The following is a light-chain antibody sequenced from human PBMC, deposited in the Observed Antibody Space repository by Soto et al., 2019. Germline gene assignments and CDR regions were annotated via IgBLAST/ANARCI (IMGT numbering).Light chain of an antibody. J-gene: IGLJ1*01. CDR1: SSDVGGYKY. CDR2: DVT. Sequence: QSALTQPASVSGSPGQSITISCTGTSSDVGGYKYVSWYQLHPGTAPKLVIYDVTNRPSGVSNRFSGSKSGNTASLTISGLQAEDEADYYCATWDDSLNGYVFGTGTKLTVL. V-gene: IGLV2-14*01. CDR3: ATWDDSLNGYV.